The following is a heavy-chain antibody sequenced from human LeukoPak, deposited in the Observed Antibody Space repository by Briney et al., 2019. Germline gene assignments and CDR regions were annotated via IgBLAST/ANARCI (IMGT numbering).Heavy chain of an antibody. Sequence: ASVKVSCKVSGYTLTELSMHWVRQAPGKGLEWMGGFDPEDGETIYAQKFQGRVTMTEDTSTDTAYMELGSLRSEDTAVYYCATVKQLVRSIAARPDLALDYWGQGTLVTVSS. J-gene: IGHJ4*02. CDR3: ATVKQLVRSIAARPDLALDY. CDR1: GYTLTELS. V-gene: IGHV1-24*01. CDR2: FDPEDGET. D-gene: IGHD6-6*01.